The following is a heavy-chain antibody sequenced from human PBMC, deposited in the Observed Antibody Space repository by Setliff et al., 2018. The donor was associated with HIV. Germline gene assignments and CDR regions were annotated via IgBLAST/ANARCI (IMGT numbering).Heavy chain of an antibody. CDR2: INLSSGAT. V-gene: IGHV1-46*01. D-gene: IGHD6-19*01. J-gene: IGHJ6*02. CDR1: GGTFGSYG. Sequence: ASVKVSCKASGGTFGSYGISWVRQAPGQGLEWMGIINLSSGATTYAQRFQGRVTMTSDTSTSTVYMELSSLTSEDTAVYYCARDRSSGWSFYYGMDVWGQGTTVTVSS. CDR3: ARDRSSGWSFYYGMDV.